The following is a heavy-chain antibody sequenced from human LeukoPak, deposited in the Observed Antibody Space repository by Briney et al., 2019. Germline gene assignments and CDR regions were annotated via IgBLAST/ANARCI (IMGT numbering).Heavy chain of an antibody. CDR3: TTGFIGHYSRGWYY. Sequence: GGSLRLSCAASGFTFSNAWMSWVRQAPGKGLEWVGRIKSKTDGGTTDCAAPVKGRFTISRDDSKNTLYLQMNSLKTEDTAVYYGTTGFIGHYSRGWYYWGQGTLVTVSS. CDR1: GFTFSNAW. V-gene: IGHV3-15*01. D-gene: IGHD6-19*01. J-gene: IGHJ4*02. CDR2: IKSKTDGGTT.